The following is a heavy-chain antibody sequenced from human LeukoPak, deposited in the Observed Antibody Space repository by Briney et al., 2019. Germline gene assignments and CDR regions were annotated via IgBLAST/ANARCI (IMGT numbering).Heavy chain of an antibody. V-gene: IGHV3-48*01. D-gene: IGHD2-2*01. CDR3: ARECGSRSYYYYMDV. J-gene: IGHJ6*03. Sequence: GGSLTLSCAASGFPFSTYAMKWLGQPPARGLGWVSYISSSGSTISYGDSVKGRFTISRDKDKTSVYLQMTSVRAEDTAVYYCARECGSRSYYYYMDVWGKGTTVTVSS. CDR2: ISSSGSTI. CDR1: GFPFSTYA.